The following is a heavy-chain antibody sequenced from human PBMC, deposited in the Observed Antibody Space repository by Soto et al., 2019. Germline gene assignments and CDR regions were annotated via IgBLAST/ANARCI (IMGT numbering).Heavy chain of an antibody. CDR2: ISYDGSNK. D-gene: IGHD1-1*01. Sequence: GGSLRPSCAASEFTFSSYAIHWVRQAPGKGLEWVAVISYDGSNKYYADSVKGRFTISRDNSKNTLYLQMSSLRAEDTAVYYCARDGIDWYFDLWGRGTLVTVYS. J-gene: IGHJ2*01. CDR3: ARDGIDWYFDL. CDR1: EFTFSSYA. V-gene: IGHV3-30-3*01.